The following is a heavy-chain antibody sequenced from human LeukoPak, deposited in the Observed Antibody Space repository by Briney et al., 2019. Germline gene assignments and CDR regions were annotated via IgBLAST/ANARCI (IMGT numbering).Heavy chain of an antibody. CDR2: INHSGST. Sequence: SETLSLTCAVSGGSISSGGYYWSWIRQPPGKGLEWIGEINHSGSTNYNPSLKSRVTISVDTSKNQFSLKLSSVTAADTAVYYCARGTYGDYGYWGQGTLVTVSS. V-gene: IGHV4-34*01. CDR3: ARGTYGDYGY. D-gene: IGHD4-17*01. J-gene: IGHJ4*02. CDR1: GGSISSGGYY.